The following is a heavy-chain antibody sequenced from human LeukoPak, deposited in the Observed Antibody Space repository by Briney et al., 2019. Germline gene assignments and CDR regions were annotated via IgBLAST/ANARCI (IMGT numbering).Heavy chain of an antibody. J-gene: IGHJ4*02. CDR2: IIPIFGTA. D-gene: IGHD6-19*01. Sequence: ASVKVSCTASGGTFSSYAISWVRQAPGQGLEWMGGIIPIFGTANYAQKFQGRVTITADKSTSTAYMELSSLRSEDTAVYYCALGRGSSGWYPEMATRAFDYWGQGTLVTVSS. V-gene: IGHV1-69*06. CDR3: ALGRGSSGWYPEMATRAFDY. CDR1: GGTFSSYA.